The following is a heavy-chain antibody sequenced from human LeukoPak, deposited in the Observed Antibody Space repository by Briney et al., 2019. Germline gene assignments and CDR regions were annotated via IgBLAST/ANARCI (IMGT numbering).Heavy chain of an antibody. Sequence: GGSLRLSCAASGFTFSSYAMSWVRQAPGKGLEWVSAISGSGGSTYYADSVKGRFTISRDNSKNTLYLQMNSLRAEDTAVYYCAKRDCSSTSCYRSYYYYMDVWGKGTTVTVSS. CDR3: AKRDCSSTSCYRSYYYYMDV. CDR1: GFTFSSYA. V-gene: IGHV3-23*01. CDR2: ISGSGGST. J-gene: IGHJ6*03. D-gene: IGHD2-2*02.